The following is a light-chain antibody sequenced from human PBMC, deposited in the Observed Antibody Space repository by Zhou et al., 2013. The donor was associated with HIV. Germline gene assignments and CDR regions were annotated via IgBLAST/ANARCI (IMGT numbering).Light chain of an antibody. J-gene: IGKJ1*01. Sequence: EIVLTQSPGTLSLSPGERATLSCRASQTVSSSYLAWYLQKPGQAPRLLIYGASSRATGIPDRFSGSGSGTDFTLTISRLEPEDFAVYYCQQYGRSTWTFGQGTNVEIK. V-gene: IGKV3-20*01. CDR1: QTVSSSY. CDR3: QQYGRSTWT. CDR2: GAS.